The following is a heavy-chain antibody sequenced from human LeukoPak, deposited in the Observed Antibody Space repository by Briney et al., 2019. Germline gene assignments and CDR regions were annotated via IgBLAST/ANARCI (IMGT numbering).Heavy chain of an antibody. J-gene: IGHJ4*02. V-gene: IGHV5-51*01. CDR1: GYSFTSYW. Sequence: GESLKISCKGSGYSFTSYWIGWVRQMPGKGLEWMGIIYPGDSDTRYSPSFQGQVTISADKSISTAYLQWSSLKASDTAMYYCARVLANCGGDCYSSFDYWGQGTLVTVSS. CDR2: IYPGDSDT. D-gene: IGHD2-21*02. CDR3: ARVLANCGGDCYSSFDY.